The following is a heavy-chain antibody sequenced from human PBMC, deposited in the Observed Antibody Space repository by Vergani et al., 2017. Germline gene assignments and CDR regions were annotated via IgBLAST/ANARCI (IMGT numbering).Heavy chain of an antibody. Sequence: EVQLVESGGGLVKPGGSLRLSCAASGFTFSSYSMNWVRQAPGKGLEWVSSISSSSSYIYYADSVKGRFTISRDNAKNSLYLQMNSLRAEDTAVYYSARDRHDYYDSSGYYPFDYWGQGTLVTVSS. D-gene: IGHD3-22*01. CDR1: GFTFSSYS. CDR2: ISSSSSYI. V-gene: IGHV3-21*01. J-gene: IGHJ4*02. CDR3: ARDRHDYYDSSGYYPFDY.